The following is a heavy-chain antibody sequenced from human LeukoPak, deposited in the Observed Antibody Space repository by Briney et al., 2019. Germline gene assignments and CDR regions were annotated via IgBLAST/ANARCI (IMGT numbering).Heavy chain of an antibody. J-gene: IGHJ4*02. CDR1: GFTFNTYG. CDR3: ARNPNYFDY. Sequence: QAGGSLRLSCVASGFTFNTYGIHWVRQAPGKGLEWVSAISGSGGSTYYADSVKGRFTISRDNSKNTLYLQMNSLRAEDMAVYYCARNPNYFDYWGQGTLVTVSS. CDR2: ISGSGGST. V-gene: IGHV3-23*01.